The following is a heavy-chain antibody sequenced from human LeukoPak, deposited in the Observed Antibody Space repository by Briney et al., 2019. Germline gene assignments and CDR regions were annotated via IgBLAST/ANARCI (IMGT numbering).Heavy chain of an antibody. D-gene: IGHD5-12*01. CDR3: ARDSPSLIYSGYDEVGIDY. CDR2: IIPIFGTA. Sequence: GASVKVSCKASGGTFSSYAISWVRQAPGQGLEWMGGIIPIFGTANYAQKFQGGVTITADESTSTAYMELSRLRSDDTAVYYCARDSPSLIYSGYDEVGIDYWGQGTLVTVSS. CDR1: GGTFSSYA. V-gene: IGHV1-69*13. J-gene: IGHJ4*02.